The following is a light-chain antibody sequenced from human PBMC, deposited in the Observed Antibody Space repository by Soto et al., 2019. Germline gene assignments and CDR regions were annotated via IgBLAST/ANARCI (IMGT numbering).Light chain of an antibody. CDR1: SSSIGTNS. CDR3: AAWDDSLSGGV. V-gene: IGLV1-47*01. J-gene: IGLJ2*01. CDR2: WNS. Sequence: QSVLTQPPSASGTPGQGVTISCSGSSSSIGTNSVSWYQQLPGTAPKLLIYWNSQRPSGVPDRFSGSKSGTSASLAISGLRSEDEADYSCAAWDDSLSGGVFGGGTKVTVL.